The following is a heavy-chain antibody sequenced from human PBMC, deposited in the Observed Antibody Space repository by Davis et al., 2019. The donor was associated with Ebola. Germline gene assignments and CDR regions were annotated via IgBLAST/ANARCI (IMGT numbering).Heavy chain of an antibody. Sequence: GGSLRPSCPASGFTFSSYGMHWVRQAPGKGLNWVPVISNDGSNKYYADSVKGRFTISRDNSKNTLYLQMNSLRAEDTAVYYCARDPTTSPWYYYGMDVWGQGTTVTVSS. D-gene: IGHD4-17*01. V-gene: IGHV3-30*03. CDR1: GFTFSSYG. CDR3: ARDPTTSPWYYYGMDV. J-gene: IGHJ6*02. CDR2: ISNDGSNK.